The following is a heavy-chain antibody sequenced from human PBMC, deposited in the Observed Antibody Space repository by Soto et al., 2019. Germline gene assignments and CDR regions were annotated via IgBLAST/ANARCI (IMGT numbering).Heavy chain of an antibody. CDR1: GFTSSRYN. Sequence: AGSLRLPCLPCGFTSSRYNMQWVRPAPVKGLEWVAYVTTSGDTMFYADSVEGRFDISRDVAKNSVHLQMNSLGDEDTAVYYCVREDASGSSGLTYHYYYNGMDVWGQGTTVTVSS. CDR2: VTTSGDTM. D-gene: IGHD3-10*01. CDR3: VREDASGSSGLTYHYYYNGMDV. J-gene: IGHJ6*02. V-gene: IGHV3-48*02.